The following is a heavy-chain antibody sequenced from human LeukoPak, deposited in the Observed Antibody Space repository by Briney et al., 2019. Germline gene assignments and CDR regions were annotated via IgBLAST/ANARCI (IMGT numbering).Heavy chain of an antibody. CDR1: GFSFSRYS. D-gene: IGHD2-2*01. CDR3: AREPHAFQEDDGFDI. CDR2: ISESSTFI. Sequence: PGGSLRLSCAASGFSFSRYSMYWVRQAPGKGLEWGSSISESSTFIYYAHSVRGRFTISRDNAKNSLFLHMNSLRAEDTALYYCAREPHAFQEDDGFDIWGQGTLVTVSS. J-gene: IGHJ3*02. V-gene: IGHV3-21*01.